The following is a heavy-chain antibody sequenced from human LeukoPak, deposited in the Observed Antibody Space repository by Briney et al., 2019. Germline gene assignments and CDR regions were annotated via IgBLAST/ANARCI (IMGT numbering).Heavy chain of an antibody. CDR2: ISSNGGST. Sequence: GGSLRLSCAASGFTFSSYAMHWVRQAPGKGLEYVSAISSNGGSTYYANSVKGRFTISRDNSKNTLYLQMGSLRAEDMAVYYCARERVQNRQQLDLDAFDIWGQGTMVTVSS. CDR3: ARERVQNRQQLDLDAFDI. D-gene: IGHD6-13*01. CDR1: GFTFSSYA. J-gene: IGHJ3*02. V-gene: IGHV3-64*01.